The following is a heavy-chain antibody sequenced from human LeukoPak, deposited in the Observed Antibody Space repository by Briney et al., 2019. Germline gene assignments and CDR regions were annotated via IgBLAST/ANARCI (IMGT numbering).Heavy chain of an antibody. CDR1: GYTFTGYY. D-gene: IGHD3-16*01. CDR2: INPNSGGT. Sequence: ASVKVSCKASGYTFTGYYIHWVRQAPGQGLEWMGRINPNSGGTDYAQKFQGRVTMTRDTSINTAYMELSRLRSDDTAVYYCARDSTPRGVGYFDYWGQGALVTVSS. V-gene: IGHV1-2*06. J-gene: IGHJ4*02. CDR3: ARDSTPRGVGYFDY.